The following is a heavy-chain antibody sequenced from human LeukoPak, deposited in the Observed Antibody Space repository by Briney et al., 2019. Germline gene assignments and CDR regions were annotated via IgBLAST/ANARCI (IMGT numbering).Heavy chain of an antibody. D-gene: IGHD3-22*01. Sequence: SETLSPTCTVSGGSISSYYWSLIRQPPGKGLEWIGYIYYSGSTNYNPSLKSRVTISVDTSKNQFSLKLSSVTAADTAVYYCARHKFRRFYYDSSGHAFDIWGQGTMVTVSS. CDR2: IYYSGST. CDR1: GGSISSYY. CDR3: ARHKFRRFYYDSSGHAFDI. V-gene: IGHV4-59*08. J-gene: IGHJ3*02.